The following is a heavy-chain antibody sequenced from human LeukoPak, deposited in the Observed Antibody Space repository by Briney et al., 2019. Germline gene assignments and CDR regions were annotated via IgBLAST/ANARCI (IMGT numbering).Heavy chain of an antibody. Sequence: PGGSLRLSCAASGFTFRTYWMHWVRHIPGKGLVWVSRIHRDGTSTHYADSVRGRFSISRENAEDTLYLHMNSLRAEDTAVYYCAREQEAAGNWFFDRWGRGTLVTVSS. CDR3: AREQEAAGNWFFDR. CDR2: IHRDGTST. CDR1: GFTFRTYW. V-gene: IGHV3-74*01. D-gene: IGHD6-13*01. J-gene: IGHJ2*01.